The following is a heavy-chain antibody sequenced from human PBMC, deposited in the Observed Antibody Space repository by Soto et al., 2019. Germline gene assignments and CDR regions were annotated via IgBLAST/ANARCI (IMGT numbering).Heavy chain of an antibody. Sequence: GESLKISCAASGFTFSCSAVHWVRQASGKGLEWVGRIKTKADNYATADAASVKGRFTVPREDSKVTAYLQMNSLKTEDTAVYYCTSLVGATPYNWFDPWGQGTLVTVSS. D-gene: IGHD1-26*01. CDR3: TSLVGATPYNWFDP. CDR1: GFTFSCSA. J-gene: IGHJ5*02. CDR2: IKTKADNYAT. V-gene: IGHV3-73*01.